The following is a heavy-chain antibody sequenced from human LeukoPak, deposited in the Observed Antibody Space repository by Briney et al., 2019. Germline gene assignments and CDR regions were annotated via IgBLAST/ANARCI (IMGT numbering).Heavy chain of an antibody. D-gene: IGHD3-10*01. J-gene: IGHJ6*02. CDR1: GGSISSSSYY. CDR3: AREVRGAGGTTVTLYGMDV. CDR2: IYTSGST. V-gene: IGHV4-61*02. Sequence: SETLSLTCSASGGSISSSSYYWSWIRQPAGKGLEWIGRIYTSGSTNYNPSLKSRVTISVDTSKNQFSLKLSSVTAADTAVYYCAREVRGAGGTTVTLYGMDVWGQGTTVTVSS.